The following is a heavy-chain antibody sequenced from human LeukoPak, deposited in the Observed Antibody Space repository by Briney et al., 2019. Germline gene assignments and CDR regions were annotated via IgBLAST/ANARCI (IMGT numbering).Heavy chain of an antibody. CDR1: GLTFSSYS. Sequence: GGSLRLSCAASGLTFSSYSMNWVRQAPGKGLEWVSSISSSSSYIYYADSVKGRFTISRDNAKNSLYLQMNSLRAEDTAVYYCASGSGYYLGECYWGQGALVTVSS. CDR3: ASGSGYYLGECY. CDR2: ISSSSSYI. D-gene: IGHD3-22*01. V-gene: IGHV3-21*01. J-gene: IGHJ4*02.